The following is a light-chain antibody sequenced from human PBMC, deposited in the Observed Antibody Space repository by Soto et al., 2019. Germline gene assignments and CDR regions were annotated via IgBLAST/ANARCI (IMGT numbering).Light chain of an antibody. CDR3: LLEYNARLT. V-gene: IGKV1-6*01. CDR1: QGVGSD. Sequence: ASPMTQSPSALSASVGDRVTITCRASQGVGSDLGWYQQPPGKVPKLLIDDASSLQGGVPSRFIGSGSCTDFTLTISSLQPGDLATNYSLLEYNARLTFGRGNTWDI. J-gene: IGKJ4*01. CDR2: DAS.